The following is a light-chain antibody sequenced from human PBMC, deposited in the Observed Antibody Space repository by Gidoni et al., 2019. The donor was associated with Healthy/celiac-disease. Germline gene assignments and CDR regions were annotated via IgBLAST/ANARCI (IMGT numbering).Light chain of an antibody. V-gene: IGKV1-39*01. J-gene: IGKJ2*01. Sequence: DIQMTKSPSSLSASVGDRVTITCRASQSITSYLNGYQQKPGKAPKLLIYAASSLQSGVPSRLIGSGSGTDFTLTTSSLQPEDFSTYYCQQSYSTPRTFGQGTKLEIK. CDR2: AAS. CDR1: QSITSY. CDR3: QQSYSTPRT.